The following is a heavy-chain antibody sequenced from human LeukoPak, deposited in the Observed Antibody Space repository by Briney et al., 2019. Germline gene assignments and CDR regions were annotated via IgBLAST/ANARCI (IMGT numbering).Heavy chain of an antibody. CDR3: ARDGLLALYYFDY. V-gene: IGHV4-34*01. CDR2: INHSGST. CDR1: GGSFSGYY. Sequence: PSETLSLTCAVYGGSFSGYYWSWIRQPPGKGLEWIGEINHSGSTNYNPSLKSRVTISVDTSKNQFSLKLSSVTAADTAVYYCARDGLLALYYFDYWGQGTLVTVSS. D-gene: IGHD3-3*01. J-gene: IGHJ4*02.